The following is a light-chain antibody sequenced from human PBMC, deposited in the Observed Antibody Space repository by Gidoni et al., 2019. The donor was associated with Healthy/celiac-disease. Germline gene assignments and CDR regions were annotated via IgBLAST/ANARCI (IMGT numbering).Light chain of an antibody. CDR2: RNN. V-gene: IGLV1-47*01. CDR1: SSNIGSNY. Sequence: QSVLTQPPSASWTPVQRVTISCSGSSSNIGSNYVYWYQQLPGTAPKLLIYRNNQRPSGVPDRFSGSKSGTSASLAISGLRSEDEADYYCAAWDDSLSGFYVFGTGTKVTVL. J-gene: IGLJ1*01. CDR3: AAWDDSLSGFYV.